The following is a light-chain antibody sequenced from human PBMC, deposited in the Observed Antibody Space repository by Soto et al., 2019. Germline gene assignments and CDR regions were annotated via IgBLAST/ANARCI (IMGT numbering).Light chain of an antibody. V-gene: IGKV4-1*01. CDR3: QQYYSTPRT. CDR2: WAS. Sequence: DILMTQSPDSLAVSLGERATINCKSSQSVLYSSNNKNYLAWYQQKPGQPPKLLIYWASTRESVVPDRFSGSGSGTDFTLTISSLQAEDVAVYYCQQYYSTPRTFGLVTKVDIK. J-gene: IGKJ1*01. CDR1: QSVLYSSNNKNY.